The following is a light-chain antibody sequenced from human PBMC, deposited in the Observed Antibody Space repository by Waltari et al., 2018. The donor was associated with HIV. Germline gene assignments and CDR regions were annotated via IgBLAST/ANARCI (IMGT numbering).Light chain of an antibody. CDR1: SSDVGNYNR. J-gene: IGLJ2*01. Sequence: QSALTQPPSVSGSPGQSVTISCPGTSSDVGNYNRVSWYQQPPGSAPKLMIYEVSNRPSGVPRRFSGSKSGNTASLTISGLQAEDEADYYCSSYTSSNTFVVFGGGTKLTVL. V-gene: IGLV2-18*02. CDR2: EVS. CDR3: SSYTSSNTFVV.